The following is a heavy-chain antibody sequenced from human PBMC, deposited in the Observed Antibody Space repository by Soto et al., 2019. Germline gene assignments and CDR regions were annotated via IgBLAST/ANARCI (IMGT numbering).Heavy chain of an antibody. J-gene: IGHJ4*02. D-gene: IGHD3-3*01. V-gene: IGHV4-4*07. CDR3: ARGCHDFWSCPFDY. Sequence: QGQLQESGPGLVKPSETLSLTCSVSGGSISTYYCNWIRQPAGKGLEWIGRIDSSGSTNYSPSLKSRATMSVDTSKNQFSLKLTSVTAADTAVYYCARGCHDFWSCPFDYWGQGTLATVSS. CDR2: IDSSGST. CDR1: GGSISTYY.